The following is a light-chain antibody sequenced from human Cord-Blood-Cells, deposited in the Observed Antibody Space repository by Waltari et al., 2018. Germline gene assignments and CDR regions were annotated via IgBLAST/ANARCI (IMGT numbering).Light chain of an antibody. V-gene: IGLV2-14*01. CDR2: DVS. CDR1: SIDVGGYNY. CDR3: SSYTSSSTWG. J-gene: IGLJ3*02. Sequence: QSALTQPASVSGSPGQSITISCTGTSIDVGGYNYVSWYQQHPVKAPKLMIYDVSKRPSGVSNRFSGSKSGNTASLTISGLQAEDEADYYCSSYTSSSTWGFGGGTKLTVL.